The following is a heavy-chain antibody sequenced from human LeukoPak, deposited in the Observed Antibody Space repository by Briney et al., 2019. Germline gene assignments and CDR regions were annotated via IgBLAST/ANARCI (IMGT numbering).Heavy chain of an antibody. Sequence: GGSLRLSCAASGFTFSSYAMHWVRQAPGKGLEWVAVISYDGSNKYYADSVKGRFTISRDNSKNTLYLQMNSLRAEDTAVYYCAREDIAVAGTYFDPWGQGTLVTVSS. CDR3: AREDIAVAGTYFDP. J-gene: IGHJ5*02. V-gene: IGHV3-30-3*01. D-gene: IGHD6-19*01. CDR2: ISYDGSNK. CDR1: GFTFSSYA.